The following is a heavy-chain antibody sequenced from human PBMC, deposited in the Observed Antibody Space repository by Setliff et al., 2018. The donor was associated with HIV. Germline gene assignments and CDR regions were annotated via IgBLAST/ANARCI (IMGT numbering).Heavy chain of an antibody. CDR2: INHGGDT. V-gene: IGHV4-34*01. CDR3: ASRVYYYDSNNFLREEGFDP. CDR1: GASFSGYY. D-gene: IGHD3-22*01. Sequence: SETLSLTCAVYGASFSGYYWSWIRQTPGKGLEWIGEINHGGDTNYNPSLKSRVAISIDTSKNQFSLNLTSVTAADTAVYYCASRVYYYDSNNFLREEGFDPWGQGTLVTVSS. J-gene: IGHJ5*02.